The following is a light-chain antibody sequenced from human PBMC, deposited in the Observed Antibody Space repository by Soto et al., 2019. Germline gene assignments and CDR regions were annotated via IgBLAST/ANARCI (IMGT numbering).Light chain of an antibody. Sequence: QSVLTQPRSVSGSPGQSVTISCTGSSSDVGGYNYVSWYQQQPGKAPKLLIYDVTIRTAGVSDRFSGSKSGNTASLTIPGLQAEDDGDYYCCSYAGTYTFFVFGTGTKVTVL. CDR2: DVT. J-gene: IGLJ1*01. CDR3: CSYAGTYTFFV. V-gene: IGLV2-11*01. CDR1: SSDVGGYNY.